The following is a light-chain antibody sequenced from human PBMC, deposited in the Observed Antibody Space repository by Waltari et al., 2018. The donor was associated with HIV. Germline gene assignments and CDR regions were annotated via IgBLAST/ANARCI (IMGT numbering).Light chain of an antibody. CDR3: SSYAGSSTWV. Sequence: QSALTQPPSASGPPGQSVTISCTGISSDAGDDNYVSWYQQSPGKAPKFIIYEVSKRPSGVPDRFSGSKSGNTASLTVSGLQADDEADYYCSSYAGSSTWVFGGGTKLTVL. CDR2: EVS. V-gene: IGLV2-8*01. CDR1: SSDAGDDNY. J-gene: IGLJ3*02.